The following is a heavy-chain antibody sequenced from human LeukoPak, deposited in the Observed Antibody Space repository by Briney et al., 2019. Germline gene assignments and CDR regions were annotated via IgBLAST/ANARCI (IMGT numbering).Heavy chain of an antibody. D-gene: IGHD1-26*01. V-gene: IGHV4-59*01. Sequence: SETLSLTCSVSGASINSYYLNWIRQPPGKGLEWIGNTYYSGSTNYNPSLSSRVTISLDTSKNQFSLKMTSVTAADTAVYYCAKDWELGSWGQGTLVTISS. J-gene: IGHJ5*02. CDR3: AKDWELGS. CDR2: TYYSGST. CDR1: GASINSYY.